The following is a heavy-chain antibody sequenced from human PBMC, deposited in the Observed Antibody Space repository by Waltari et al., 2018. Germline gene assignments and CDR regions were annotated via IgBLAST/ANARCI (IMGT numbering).Heavy chain of an antibody. Sequence: QVQLQESGPGLVKPSETLSLTCTVSGGSISSHYWSWIRQPPGKGLEWIGYIYYSGGTNYNPSLKSRVTISVDTSKNQFSLKLSSVTAADTAVYYCARDMIAAAGNWFDPWGQGTLVTVSS. V-gene: IGHV4-59*11. J-gene: IGHJ5*02. D-gene: IGHD6-13*01. CDR2: IYYSGGT. CDR3: ARDMIAAAGNWFDP. CDR1: GGSISSHY.